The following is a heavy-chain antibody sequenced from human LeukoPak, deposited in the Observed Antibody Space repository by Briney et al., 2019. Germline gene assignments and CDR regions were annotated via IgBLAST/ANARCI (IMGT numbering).Heavy chain of an antibody. Sequence: ASVKVSCKASGYTFTSYDISWVRQTPGQGREWMRWIRAYNGNTNYAQKLQGRVTMTRDTSISTAYMELSRLRSDDTAVYYCARDLSIGSSWYWNYYYYYMDVWGKGTTVTISS. CDR3: ARDLSIGSSWYWNYYYYYMDV. CDR1: GYTFTSYD. J-gene: IGHJ6*03. D-gene: IGHD6-13*01. CDR2: IRAYNGNT. V-gene: IGHV1-18*01.